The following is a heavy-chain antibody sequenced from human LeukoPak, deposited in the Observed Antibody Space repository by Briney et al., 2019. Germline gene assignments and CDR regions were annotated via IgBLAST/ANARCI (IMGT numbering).Heavy chain of an antibody. J-gene: IGHJ4*02. CDR2: IYYGGTT. CDR1: GGAITGSY. CDR3: AKVKVTYYYDGDGHYYFDY. Sequence: SETLSLTCNVSGGAITGSYWAWLRQPPGKGLESIGYIYYGGTTNYNPSLEGRVSISVDTSKRQFSLMLRSVTAADTAVYYCAKVKVTYYYDGDGHYYFDYWGQGTLVTVSS. V-gene: IGHV4-59*01. D-gene: IGHD3-22*01.